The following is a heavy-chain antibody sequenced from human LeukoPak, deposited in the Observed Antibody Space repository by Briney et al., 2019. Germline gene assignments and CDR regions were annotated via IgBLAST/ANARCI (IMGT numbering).Heavy chain of an antibody. V-gene: IGHV3-7*01. CDR3: ARGSMVRGVTYYYYYYGMDV. D-gene: IGHD3-10*01. Sequence: GGSLRLSCVASGFTFSSYWMSWVRQAPGKGLEWVANIKQDGSEKYYVDSVKGRFTISRDNAKNSLYLQMNSLRAEDTAVYYCARGSMVRGVTYYYYYYGMDVWGQGTTVTVSS. J-gene: IGHJ6*02. CDR2: IKQDGSEK. CDR1: GFTFSSYW.